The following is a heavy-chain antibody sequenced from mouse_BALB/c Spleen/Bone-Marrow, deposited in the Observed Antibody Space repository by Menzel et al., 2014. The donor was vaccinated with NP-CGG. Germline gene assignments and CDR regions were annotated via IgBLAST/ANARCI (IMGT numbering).Heavy chain of an antibody. CDR2: ILPGSGST. J-gene: IGHJ4*01. CDR3: AREDIATVVEMDY. V-gene: IGHV1-9*01. D-gene: IGHD1-1*01. Sequence: QVQLKQSGAELMKPGASVKISCKATGYTFSSYWIEWVKQRPRHGLEWIGEILPGSGSTNYNEKFKGKATFTADTSSNTAYMQLSSLTSEDSAVYYCAREDIATVVEMDYWGQGTSVTVSS. CDR1: GYTFSSYW.